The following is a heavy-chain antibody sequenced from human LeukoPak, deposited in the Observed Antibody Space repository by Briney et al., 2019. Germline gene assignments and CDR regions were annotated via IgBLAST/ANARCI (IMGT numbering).Heavy chain of an antibody. CDR2: IDPSDSYT. CDR3: ARDGGWNGPGMDV. Sequence: GEPLKISCKGSGYSFTSYWISWVRQLPGKGLEWMGRIDPSDSYTDYSPSFQGHVTISADKSISTAYLQWSSLKASDTAMYYCARDGGWNGPGMDVWGQGTTVTVSS. D-gene: IGHD1-1*01. J-gene: IGHJ6*02. CDR1: GYSFTSYW. V-gene: IGHV5-10-1*01.